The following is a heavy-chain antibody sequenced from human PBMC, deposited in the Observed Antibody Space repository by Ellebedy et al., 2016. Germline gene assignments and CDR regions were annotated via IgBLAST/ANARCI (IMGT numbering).Heavy chain of an antibody. CDR1: GYTFTSYA. CDR3: ARWAVAGAYAFDI. CDR2: INAGNGNT. J-gene: IGHJ3*02. Sequence: ASVKVSCKASGYTFTSYAMHWVRQAPGQRLEWMGWINAGNGNTKYSQKFQGRVTITRDTSASTAYMELSSLRSEDTAVYYCARWAVAGAYAFDIWGQGTMVTVSS. D-gene: IGHD6-19*01. V-gene: IGHV1-3*01.